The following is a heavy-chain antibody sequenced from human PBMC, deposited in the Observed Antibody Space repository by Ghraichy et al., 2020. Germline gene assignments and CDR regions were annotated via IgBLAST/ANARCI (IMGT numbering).Heavy chain of an antibody. CDR3: ARGQPPHFWSGHVGWFDP. V-gene: IGHV4-31*03. CDR1: GGSISSGGYY. J-gene: IGHJ5*02. CDR2: IYYSGST. D-gene: IGHD3-3*02. Sequence: SETLSLSCTVSGGSISSGGYYWSWIRQHPGKGLEWIGYIYYSGSTYYNPSLKSRVTISVDTSKNQFSLKLSSVTAADTAVYYCARGQPPHFWSGHVGWFDPWGQGTLVTVSS.